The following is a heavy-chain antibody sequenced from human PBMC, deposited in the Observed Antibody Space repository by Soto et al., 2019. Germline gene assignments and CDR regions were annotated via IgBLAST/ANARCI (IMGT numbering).Heavy chain of an antibody. CDR3: ARGLGHMTDFWSGLYYYYGMDV. D-gene: IGHD3-3*01. J-gene: IGHJ6*02. Sequence: ASVKVSCKASGYTFTSYDINWVRQATGQGLEWMGWMNPNSGNTGYAQKFQGRVTMTRNTSISTAYMELSSLRSEDTAVYYCARGLGHMTDFWSGLYYYYGMDVWGQGTTVTVYS. CDR2: MNPNSGNT. V-gene: IGHV1-8*01. CDR1: GYTFTSYD.